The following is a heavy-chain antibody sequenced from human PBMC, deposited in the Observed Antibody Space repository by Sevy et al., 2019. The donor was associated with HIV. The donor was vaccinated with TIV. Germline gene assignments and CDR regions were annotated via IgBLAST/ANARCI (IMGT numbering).Heavy chain of an antibody. CDR2: INTNTGNP. Sequence: ASVKVSCKASGYTFTSYAMNWVRQAPGQGLEWMGWINTNTGNPTYAQGFTGRFVFSLDTSVSTAYLQISSLKAEDTAVYYCASDDRGGIAAAGQTVRVLWSFDYWGQGTLVTVSS. J-gene: IGHJ4*02. D-gene: IGHD6-13*01. CDR3: ASDDRGGIAAAGQTVRVLWSFDY. CDR1: GYTFTSYA. V-gene: IGHV7-4-1*02.